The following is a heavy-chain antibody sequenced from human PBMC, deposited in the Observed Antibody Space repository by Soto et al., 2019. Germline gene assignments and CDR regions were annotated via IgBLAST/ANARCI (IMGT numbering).Heavy chain of an antibody. CDR1: GGSFSGYY. V-gene: IGHV4-34*01. CDR3: ARVRIAAAGLPTPYYYYYYGMDV. Sequence: PSETLSLTCAVYGGSFSGYYWSWILQPPGKXLEWIGEINHSGSTNYNPSLKSRVTISVDTSKNQFSLKLSSVTAADTAVYYCARVRIAAAGLPTPYYYYYYGMDVWGQGTTVTVSS. D-gene: IGHD6-13*01. CDR2: INHSGST. J-gene: IGHJ6*02.